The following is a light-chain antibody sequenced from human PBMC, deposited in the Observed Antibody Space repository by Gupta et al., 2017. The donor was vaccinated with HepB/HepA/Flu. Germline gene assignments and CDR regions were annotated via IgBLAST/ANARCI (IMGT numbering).Light chain of an antibody. CDR1: IGHNTYA. Sequence: QFVLTQSPSASASLGVSVKLTCTLSIGHNTYAIAWHQQKPQKGPRFLMKVNSDGSHIKGDGTPDRFSGSSSGTEYYLTISNLQSDDEADYYCQTWATGAKWVFGGGTKLTVL. CDR3: QTWATGAKWV. CDR2: VNSDGSH. V-gene: IGLV4-69*01. J-gene: IGLJ3*02.